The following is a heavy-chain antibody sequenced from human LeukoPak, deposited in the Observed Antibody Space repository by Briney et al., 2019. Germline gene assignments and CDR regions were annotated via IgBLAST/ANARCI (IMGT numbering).Heavy chain of an antibody. CDR1: GFTFSSYA. Sequence: GGSLRLSCAASGFTFSSYAMSWVRQAPGKGLEWVSAISGSGGSTYYADSVKGRFTISRDNSKNTLFLQMTSLRAEDTAVYYCAKAKGWYGEGYFDYWGQGTLVTVSS. CDR3: AKAKGWYGEGYFDY. V-gene: IGHV3-23*01. CDR2: ISGSGGST. D-gene: IGHD3-10*01. J-gene: IGHJ4*02.